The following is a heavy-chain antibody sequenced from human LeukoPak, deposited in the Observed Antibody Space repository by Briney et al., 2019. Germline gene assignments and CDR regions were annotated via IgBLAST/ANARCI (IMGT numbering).Heavy chain of an antibody. CDR2: FDPEDGET. CDR1: GYTLTELS. J-gene: IGHJ6*03. D-gene: IGHD2-2*01. CDR3: ARLMARVVPAASEAYYYYYMDV. Sequence: ASVKVSCKVSGYTLTELSMHWVRQAPGKGLEWMGGFDPEDGETIYAQKFQGRVTMTEDTSTDTAYMELSSLRSEDTAVYYCARLMARVVPAASEAYYYYYMDVWGKGTTVTVSS. V-gene: IGHV1-24*01.